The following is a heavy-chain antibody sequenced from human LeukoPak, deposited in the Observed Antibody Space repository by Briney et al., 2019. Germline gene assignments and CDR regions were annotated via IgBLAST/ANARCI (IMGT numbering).Heavy chain of an antibody. CDR3: ARDVGYRSWFDP. Sequence: PGGSLRLSCVVSGFTFSNFGMNWVRQAPGQGLEWLSYITGAGDNIYYADSVKGRFTISRDSARNSLYLQMSSLRAEDTAVYYCARDVGYRSWFDPWGQGTLVTVSS. V-gene: IGHV3-21*05. CDR1: GFTFSNFG. D-gene: IGHD5-18*01. CDR2: ITGAGDNI. J-gene: IGHJ5*02.